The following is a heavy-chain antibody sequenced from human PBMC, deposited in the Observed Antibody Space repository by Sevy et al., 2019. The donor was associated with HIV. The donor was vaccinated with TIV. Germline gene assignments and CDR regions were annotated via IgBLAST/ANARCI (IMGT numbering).Heavy chain of an antibody. Sequence: SETLSLTCTVSGGSISSGDYYWSWIRQHPGKGLEWIGYIYYSGSTNYNPSLKSRVTISVDTSKNQFSLKLSSVTAADTAVYYCARGGIVARSFDYWGQGTLVTVSS. J-gene: IGHJ4*02. D-gene: IGHD6-6*01. CDR1: GGSISSGDYY. CDR2: IYYSGST. CDR3: ARGGIVARSFDY. V-gene: IGHV4-31*03.